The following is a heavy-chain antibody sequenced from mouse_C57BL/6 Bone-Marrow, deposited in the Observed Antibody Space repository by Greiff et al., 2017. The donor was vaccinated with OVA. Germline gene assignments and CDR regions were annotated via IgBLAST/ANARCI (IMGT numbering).Heavy chain of an antibody. J-gene: IGHJ2*01. CDR1: GFTFSSYA. CDR2: ISDGGSYT. V-gene: IGHV5-4*01. Sequence: EVQRVESGGGLVKPGGSLKLSCAASGFTFSSYAMSWVRQTPEKRLEWVATISDGGSYTYYPDNVKGRFTISRDNAKNNLYLQMSHLKSEDTAMLYCAIDTREDYYGYWGQGTTLTVSS. D-gene: IGHD2-12*01. CDR3: AIDTREDYYGY.